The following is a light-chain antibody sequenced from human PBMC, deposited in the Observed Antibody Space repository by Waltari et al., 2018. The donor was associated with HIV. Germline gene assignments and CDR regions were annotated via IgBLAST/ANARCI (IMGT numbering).Light chain of an antibody. Sequence: EIVLTQSPATLSLSPGERATISCGASQNINNDYLAWYQQKPGLAPRLLIYDTSNMATGIPDRVTGSGSGTDFTLTISRLEPEDFAVYYCQHYSNTPWTFGQGTKVEVK. J-gene: IGKJ1*01. CDR1: QNINNDY. CDR2: DTS. V-gene: IGKV3D-20*01. CDR3: QHYSNTPWT.